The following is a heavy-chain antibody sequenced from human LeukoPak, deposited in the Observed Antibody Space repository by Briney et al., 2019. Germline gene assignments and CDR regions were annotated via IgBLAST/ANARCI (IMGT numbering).Heavy chain of an antibody. CDR1: GYTFTSYY. J-gene: IGHJ6*02. Sequence: ASVKVSCKASGYTFTSYYMHWVRQAPGQGLEWMGIINPSGGSTSYAQKFQGRVTMTRDTSTSTVYMELSSLRSEDTAVYYCARDLRSRIAVAGTRYYGMDVWGQGTTDTVSS. CDR2: INPSGGST. D-gene: IGHD6-19*01. V-gene: IGHV1-46*01. CDR3: ARDLRSRIAVAGTRYYGMDV.